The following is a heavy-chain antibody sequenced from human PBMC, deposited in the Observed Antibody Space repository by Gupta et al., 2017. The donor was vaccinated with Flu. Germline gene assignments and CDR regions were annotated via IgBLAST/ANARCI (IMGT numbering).Heavy chain of an antibody. Sequence: WGRQAPGRGLEWVANIKTDGSEKSYVDSVKGRFSVSRDNAKNSLYLQMNSLRVEDTAVYFCVEGQLVSTLGHWGQGTLVTVSS. J-gene: IGHJ4*02. CDR2: IKTDGSEK. CDR3: VEGQLVSTLGH. V-gene: IGHV3-7*01. D-gene: IGHD6-6*01.